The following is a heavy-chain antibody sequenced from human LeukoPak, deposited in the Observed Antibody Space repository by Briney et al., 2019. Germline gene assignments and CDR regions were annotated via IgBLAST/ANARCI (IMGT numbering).Heavy chain of an antibody. CDR3: ASPYSSSWYELCY. CDR1: GFTFSSYS. J-gene: IGHJ4*02. Sequence: GGSLRLSCAASGFTFSSYSMNWVRQAPGKGLEWVSYISSSSSTIYYADSVKGRFTISRDNAKNSLYLQMNSLRAEDTAVYYCASPYSSSWYELCYWGQGTLVTVSS. CDR2: ISSSSSTI. D-gene: IGHD6-13*01. V-gene: IGHV3-48*04.